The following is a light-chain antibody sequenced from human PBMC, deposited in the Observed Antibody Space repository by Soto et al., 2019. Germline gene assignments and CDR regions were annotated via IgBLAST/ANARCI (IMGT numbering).Light chain of an antibody. CDR3: SSYTDSSNYV. J-gene: IGLJ1*01. Sequence: QSVLTQPASVSGSPGQSITISCTGTSGDLAIYNYVSWYQQQPGKAPKLMIYQVTNRPSGVSNRFSGSRSGNTASPTISGLQAEDEADYYCSSYTDSSNYVFXTGTKATVL. CDR2: QVT. CDR1: SGDLAIYNY. V-gene: IGLV2-14*01.